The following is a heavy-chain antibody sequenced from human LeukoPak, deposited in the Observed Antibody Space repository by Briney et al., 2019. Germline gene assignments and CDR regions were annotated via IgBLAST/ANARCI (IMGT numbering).Heavy chain of an antibody. V-gene: IGHV3-21*04. Sequence: PGGSLRLSCAASGFTFSSYSMNWVRQAPGKGLEWVSSISSSSSYIYYADSVKGRFTISRDNSKNTLYLQMNSLRAEDTAVYYCAKGSITMIVVAAFDYWGQGTLVTVSS. CDR1: GFTFSSYS. CDR3: AKGSITMIVVAAFDY. D-gene: IGHD3-22*01. CDR2: ISSSSSYI. J-gene: IGHJ4*02.